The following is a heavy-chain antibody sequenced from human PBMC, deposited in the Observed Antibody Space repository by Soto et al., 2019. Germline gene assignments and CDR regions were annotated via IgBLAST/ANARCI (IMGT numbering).Heavy chain of an antibody. CDR2: ISYDGSNK. J-gene: IGHJ3*02. CDR3: AKDEAAAFDAFDI. CDR1: GFTFSSYG. Sequence: QVQLVESGGGVVQPGRSLRLSCAASGFTFSSYGMHWVRQAPGKGLEWVAVISYDGSNKYYADSVKGRFTISRDNSKNTLYLQMNSLRAEDTAVYYCAKDEAAAFDAFDIWGQGTMVTVSS. V-gene: IGHV3-30*18. D-gene: IGHD6-13*01.